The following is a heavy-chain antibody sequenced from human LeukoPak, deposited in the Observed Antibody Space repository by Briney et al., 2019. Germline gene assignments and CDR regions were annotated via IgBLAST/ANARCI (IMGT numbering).Heavy chain of an antibody. D-gene: IGHD3-10*01. CDR2: IYTDGST. Sequence: GGSLRLSCAASGFTVSNSYLNWVRQAPGKGLEWVSVIYTDGSTFYADSVKGRFTISRDNSKNTLYLQMNSLRAEDMAIYYCAKDIGSGSYNYYYGMDVWGQGTTVTVSS. CDR3: AKDIGSGSYNYYYGMDV. V-gene: IGHV3-53*01. CDR1: GFTVSNSY. J-gene: IGHJ6*02.